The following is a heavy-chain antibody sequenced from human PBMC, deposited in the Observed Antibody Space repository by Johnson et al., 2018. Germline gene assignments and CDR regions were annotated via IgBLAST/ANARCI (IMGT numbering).Heavy chain of an antibody. V-gene: IGHV3-30*18. D-gene: IGHD3-10*01. Sequence: VQLVESGGGVVQPGRSLRLSCAASGFTFSRNGMPWVRQAPGKGLEWMAVISYDGDNRKYADSVKGRFTIPRDNSQKTLFLQMNSLRAEDTALYYCAKVSVPYYYGSGTYPYYYMDVWGKGTTVTVSS. CDR1: GFTFSRNG. CDR2: ISYDGDNR. CDR3: AKVSVPYYYGSGTYPYYYMDV. J-gene: IGHJ6*03.